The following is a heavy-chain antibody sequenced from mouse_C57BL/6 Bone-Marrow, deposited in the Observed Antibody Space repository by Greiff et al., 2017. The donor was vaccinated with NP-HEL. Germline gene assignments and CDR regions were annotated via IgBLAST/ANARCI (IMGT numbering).Heavy chain of an antibody. J-gene: IGHJ2*01. CDR1: GYTFTDYY. D-gene: IGHD1-1*01. V-gene: IGHV1-76*01. CDR3: ARDGSTFFDY. CDR2: IYPGSGNT. Sequence: VQLQQSGAELVRPGASVKLSCKASGYTFTDYYINWVKQRPGQGLEWIARIYPGSGNTYYNEKFKGKATLTAEKSSSTAYMQLSSLTSEDSAVYFCARDGSTFFDYWGKGTTLTVSS.